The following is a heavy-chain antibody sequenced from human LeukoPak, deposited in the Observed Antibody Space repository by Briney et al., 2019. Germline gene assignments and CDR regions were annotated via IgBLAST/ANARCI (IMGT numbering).Heavy chain of an antibody. D-gene: IGHD5-12*01. V-gene: IGHV4-59*01. CDR2: IYYSGST. J-gene: IGHJ6*02. CDR1: GGSISSYY. Sequence: SETLSLTCTVSGGSISSYYCSWIRQPPGKGLEWIGYIYYSGSTNYNPSLKSRVTISVDTSKNQFSLKLSSVTAAVTAVYYCARGPGYSGYDSNYYYYYGMDVWGQGTTVTVSS. CDR3: ARGPGYSGYDSNYYYYYGMDV.